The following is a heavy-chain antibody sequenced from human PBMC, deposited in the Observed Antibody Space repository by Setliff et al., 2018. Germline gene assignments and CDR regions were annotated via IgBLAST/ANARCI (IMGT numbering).Heavy chain of an antibody. CDR3: ARDPIAAAGLYYYYYYMDV. Sequence: PGGSLRLSCAASGFTFSDYYMTWVRQAPGKGLDWVADIKQDGSTKYYLDSVKGRFTISRDNAKRSLYLQMNSLRAEDTAVYYCARDPIAAAGLYYYYYYMDVWGKGTTVTVSS. CDR2: IKQDGSTK. D-gene: IGHD6-13*01. J-gene: IGHJ6*03. V-gene: IGHV3-7*01. CDR1: GFTFSDYY.